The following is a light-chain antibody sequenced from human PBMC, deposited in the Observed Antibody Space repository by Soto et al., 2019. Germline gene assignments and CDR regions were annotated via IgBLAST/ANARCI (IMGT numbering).Light chain of an antibody. CDR3: QQYNNWPPWT. CDR1: QSVNSNY. Sequence: EIVLTQSPGTLSLSPGERATLSCRASQSVNSNYLAWYQQRPGQAPRLLIYGASSRATGIPDRFSGSGSGTEFTLTISSLQSEDFAVYYCQQYNNWPPWTFGQGTKVDIK. J-gene: IGKJ1*01. CDR2: GAS. V-gene: IGKV3D-15*01.